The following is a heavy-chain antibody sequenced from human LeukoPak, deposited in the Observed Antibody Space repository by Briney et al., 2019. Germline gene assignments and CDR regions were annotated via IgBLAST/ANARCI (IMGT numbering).Heavy chain of an antibody. J-gene: IGHJ4*02. CDR3: ARGQKFHYYDSSGYYYV. CDR1: GFTFSDYY. CDR2: ISSSGSTI. Sequence: GGSLRLSCAASGFTFSDYYMSWIRQAPGKGLEWVSYISSSGSTIYYADSVKGRFTISRDNAKNSLYLQMNSLRAEDTAVCYCARGQKFHYYDSSGYYYVWGQGTLVTVSS. V-gene: IGHV3-11*01. D-gene: IGHD3-22*01.